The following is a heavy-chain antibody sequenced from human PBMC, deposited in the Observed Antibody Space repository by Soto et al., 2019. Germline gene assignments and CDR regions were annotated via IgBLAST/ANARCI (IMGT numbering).Heavy chain of an antibody. D-gene: IGHD2-15*01. CDR2: ISGSGTIT. Sequence: EVQLLESGGGLVQPGGSLRLSCAASGFPFSSRAMSWVRQAPGKGLEWVSAISGSGTITYYADSVKGRFTISRDTSKNTLYLPRTSLRADDTAVYYCAEWARYCSGADCRAWGQGTLVTVSS. CDR1: GFPFSSRA. CDR3: AEWARYCSGADCRA. J-gene: IGHJ5*02. V-gene: IGHV3-23*01.